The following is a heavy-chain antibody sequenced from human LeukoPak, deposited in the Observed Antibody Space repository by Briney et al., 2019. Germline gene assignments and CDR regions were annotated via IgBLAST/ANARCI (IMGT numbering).Heavy chain of an antibody. CDR3: ARDVSGNLLIFDP. V-gene: IGHV1-18*01. CDR1: TYSLITYG. Sequence: GASVKVSCKASTYSLITYGISWGRQAPGQGLEWMGWITAYNGHTKYDQKFQGRVTMTTDTSTSTAYMELRSLRSDDTAVYYCARDVSGNLLIFDPWGQGTLVTVSS. CDR2: ITAYNGHT. D-gene: IGHD6-19*01. J-gene: IGHJ5*02.